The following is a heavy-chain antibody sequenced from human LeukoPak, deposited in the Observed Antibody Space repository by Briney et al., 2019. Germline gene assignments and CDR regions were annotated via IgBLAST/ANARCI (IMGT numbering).Heavy chain of an antibody. J-gene: IGHJ6*03. V-gene: IGHV3-30-3*01. Sequence: GGSLRLSCAASGFTFSSYAMHWVRQAPGKGLEWVAVISYDGSNKYYADSVKGRFTISRDNSKNTLYLQMNSLRAEDTAVYYCARDKRYCSSTSCSPGYYYYYMDVWGKGTTVTVSS. CDR2: ISYDGSNK. CDR1: GFTFSSYA. D-gene: IGHD2-2*01. CDR3: ARDKRYCSSTSCSPGYYYYYMDV.